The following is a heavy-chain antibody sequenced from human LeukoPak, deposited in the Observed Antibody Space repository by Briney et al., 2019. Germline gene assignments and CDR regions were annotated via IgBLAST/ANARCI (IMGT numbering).Heavy chain of an antibody. D-gene: IGHD6-19*01. J-gene: IGHJ4*02. V-gene: IGHV3-23*01. CDR3: AKDARRTSGWYFFDY. CDR2: ISGSGSIT. CDR1: GFAFSSQA. Sequence: GGSLRLSCAASGFAFSSQAMGWVRQAPGKGLEWVSVISGSGSITYYADSVKGRFTISRDNSKNTLFLQMNSLRAEDTAVYYCAKDARRTSGWYFFDYWGQGTLVTVSS.